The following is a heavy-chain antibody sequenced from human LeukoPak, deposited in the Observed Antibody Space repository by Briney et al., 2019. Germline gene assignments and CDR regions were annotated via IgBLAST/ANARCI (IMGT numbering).Heavy chain of an antibody. CDR2: INPNSGGT. V-gene: IGHV1-2*02. CDR1: GYTFTGYY. D-gene: IGHD4-17*01. Sequence: ASVKVSCKASGYTFTGYYMHWVRQAPGQGLEWMGWINPNSGGTNYALKFQGRVTMTRDTSISTAYMELSRLRSDDTAVYYCARTSMTTVTTFDYWGQGTLVTVSS. J-gene: IGHJ4*02. CDR3: ARTSMTTVTTFDY.